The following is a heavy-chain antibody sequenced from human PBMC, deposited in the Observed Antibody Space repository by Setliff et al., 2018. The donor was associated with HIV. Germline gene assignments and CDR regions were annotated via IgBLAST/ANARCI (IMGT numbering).Heavy chain of an antibody. J-gene: IGHJ6*03. V-gene: IGHV4-38-2*01. Sequence: SETLSLTCAVPGFSIRSGFYWAWIRQPPGKGLERIGSIYRCGSTYYNPSPKSRDTIPVDTSKDQFCLKLTAVTAADTAVYYCASHRDPPGSRWISYYYYMDLWGAGTTVTVSS. CDR2: IYRCGST. CDR3: ASHRDPPGSRWISYYYYMDL. D-gene: IGHD6-13*01. CDR1: GFSIRSGFY.